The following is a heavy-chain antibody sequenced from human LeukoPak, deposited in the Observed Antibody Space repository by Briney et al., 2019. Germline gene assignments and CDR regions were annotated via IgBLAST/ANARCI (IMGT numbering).Heavy chain of an antibody. CDR2: ISWNSGSI. Sequence: GGSLRLSCAASGFTLDDYAMHWVRQAPGKGLEWVSGISWNSGSIGYADSVKGRFTISRDNAKNSLYLQMNSLRAEDMALYYCAKQDQLGYFDYWGQGTLVTVSS. CDR1: GFTLDDYA. D-gene: IGHD2-2*01. J-gene: IGHJ4*02. V-gene: IGHV3-9*03. CDR3: AKQDQLGYFDY.